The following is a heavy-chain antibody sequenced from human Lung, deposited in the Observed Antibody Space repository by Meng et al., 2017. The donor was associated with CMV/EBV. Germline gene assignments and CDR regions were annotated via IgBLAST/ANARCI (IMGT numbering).Heavy chain of an antibody. D-gene: IGHD3-9*01. CDR2: ISSSSSYI. Sequence: GGSLRLXCAASGFTFSSYSMNWVRQAPGKGLEWVSSISSSSSYIYYADSVKGRFTISRDNAKNSLYLQMNSLRAEDTAVYYCARDPDPYYDILTGYSDDAFDSXGQGXMVTVSS. J-gene: IGHJ3*02. V-gene: IGHV3-21*01. CDR3: ARDPDPYYDILTGYSDDAFDS. CDR1: GFTFSSYS.